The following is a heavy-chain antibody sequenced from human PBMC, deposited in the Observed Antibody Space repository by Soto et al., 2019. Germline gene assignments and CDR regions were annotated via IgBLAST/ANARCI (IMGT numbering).Heavy chain of an antibody. Sequence: GASVTVSRKASQYTFTNFYLHSVRQSPGQRPEWMGWIDSGGGTIYAQKFQGRLTMTRDTSITTAYMELSRLSSDDTAFYYCATSGDWSPLLDYWGQGTLVTVSS. J-gene: IGHJ4*02. CDR2: IDSGGGT. V-gene: IGHV1-2*02. CDR3: ATSGDWSPLLDY. CDR1: QYTFTNFY. D-gene: IGHD2-21*02.